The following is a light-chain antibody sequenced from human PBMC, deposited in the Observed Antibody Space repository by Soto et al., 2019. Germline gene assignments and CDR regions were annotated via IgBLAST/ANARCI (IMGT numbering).Light chain of an antibody. V-gene: IGKV3-20*01. Sequence: EIVLTQSPGTLSLSPGEGGTLSCRASQSISSSYLAWYQQKTGQSPRLLFYAASSRATGVPARFSGSGSGTDFTLTISRLEPEDFAVYYCQLYGGSHMFSFGQGTKLEIK. CDR2: AAS. CDR3: QLYGGSHMFS. CDR1: QSISSSY. J-gene: IGKJ2*01.